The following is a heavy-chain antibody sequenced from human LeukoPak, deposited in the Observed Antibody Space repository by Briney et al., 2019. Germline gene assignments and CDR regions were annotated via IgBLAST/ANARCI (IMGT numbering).Heavy chain of an antibody. CDR2: INPNSGGT. J-gene: IGHJ4*02. V-gene: IGHV1-2*02. Sequence: ASVKVSCKASGYTFTGYYMHWVRQAPGQGLEWMVWINPNSGGTNYAQKFQGRVTMTRDTSISTAYMELSRLRSDDTAVYYCATILGYCSGGSCYHPDYFDYWGQGTLVTVSS. CDR1: GYTFTGYY. D-gene: IGHD2-15*01. CDR3: ATILGYCSGGSCYHPDYFDY.